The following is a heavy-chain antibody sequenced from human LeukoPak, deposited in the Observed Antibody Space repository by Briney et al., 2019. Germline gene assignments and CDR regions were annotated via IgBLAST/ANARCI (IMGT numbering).Heavy chain of an antibody. CDR1: GYTFTSYG. J-gene: IGHJ6*03. V-gene: IGHV1-69*13. CDR3: ARVTYDFWSGENYYYMDV. D-gene: IGHD3-3*01. Sequence: ASVKVSCKAPGYTFTSYGISWVRQAPGQGLEWMGGIIPIFGTANYAQKFQGRVTITADESTSTAYMELRSLRSDDTAVYYCARVTYDFWSGENYYYMDVWGKGTTVTVSS. CDR2: IIPIFGTA.